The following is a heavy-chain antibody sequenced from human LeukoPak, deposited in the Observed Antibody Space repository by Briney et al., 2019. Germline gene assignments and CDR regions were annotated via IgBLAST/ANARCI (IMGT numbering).Heavy chain of an antibody. CDR2: ISWNSGSI. J-gene: IGHJ3*01. CDR3: AKGTTVTSAFGF. CDR1: GFTFDDYA. Sequence: PSRSLRLSCAASGFTFDDYAMHWVRQAPGKGLEWVSGISWNSGSIGYADSVKGRFTISRDNAKNSLYLQMNGLRAEDTALYYCAKGTTVTSAFGFWGQGTMVTVSS. V-gene: IGHV3-9*01. D-gene: IGHD4-17*01.